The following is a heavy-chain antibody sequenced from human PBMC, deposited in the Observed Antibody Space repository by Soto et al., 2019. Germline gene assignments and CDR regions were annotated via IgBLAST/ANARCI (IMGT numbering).Heavy chain of an antibody. V-gene: IGHV3-33*01. CDR3: ARDLRVGAIVYYGMDV. Sequence: GGSLRLSCAASGFTFSSYGMHWFRHAPCKGLEWVAVIWYDGSNKYYADSVKGRFTISRDNSKNTLYLQMNSLRAEDTAVYYCARDLRVGAIVYYGMDVWGQGTTVTVSS. J-gene: IGHJ6*02. D-gene: IGHD1-26*01. CDR1: GFTFSSYG. CDR2: IWYDGSNK.